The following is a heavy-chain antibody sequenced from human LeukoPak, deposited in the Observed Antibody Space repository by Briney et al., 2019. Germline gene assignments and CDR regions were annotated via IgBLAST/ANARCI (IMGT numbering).Heavy chain of an antibody. D-gene: IGHD3-22*01. CDR2: ISSDGNSK. CDR1: GFTFSSYG. J-gene: IGHJ4*02. Sequence: PGGSLRLSCAASGFTFSSYGMHWVRQAPGKGLEWVAVISSDGNSKNYVDSVKGRFTFSRDNSKNTLYLQMNSLRAEDTAVYYCAKGNDIGGYYYPHFDYWGQGTLVTVSS. CDR3: AKGNDIGGYYYPHFDY. V-gene: IGHV3-30*18.